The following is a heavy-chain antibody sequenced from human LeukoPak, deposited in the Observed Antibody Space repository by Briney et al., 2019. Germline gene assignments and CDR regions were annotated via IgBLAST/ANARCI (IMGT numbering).Heavy chain of an antibody. CDR1: GFTFSSYW. Sequence: GGSLRLSCAASGFTFSSYWISWVRQAPGKGLEWVANIKQDGSEKYYVDSVKGRFTISRDNAKNSLYLQMNSLRAEDTAVYYCARRNFKYSSSFFDYWGQGTLVTVSS. J-gene: IGHJ4*02. D-gene: IGHD6-13*01. V-gene: IGHV3-7*01. CDR2: IKQDGSEK. CDR3: ARRNFKYSSSFFDY.